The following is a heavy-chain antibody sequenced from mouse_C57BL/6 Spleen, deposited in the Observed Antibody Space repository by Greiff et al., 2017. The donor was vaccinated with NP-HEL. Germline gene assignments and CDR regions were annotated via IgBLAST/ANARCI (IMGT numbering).Heavy chain of an antibody. CDR1: GYTFTSYW. CDR2: IDPSDSYT. D-gene: IGHD1-1*01. J-gene: IGHJ4*01. CDR3: ARPTTVVAVYYAMDY. V-gene: IGHV1-50*01. Sequence: QVQLQQPGAELVKPGASVKLSCKASGYTFTSYWMQWVKQRPGQGLEWIGEIDPSDSYTNYNQKFKGKATLTVDTSSSTAYMQLSSLTSEDSAVYYCARPTTVVAVYYAMDYWGQGTSVTVSS.